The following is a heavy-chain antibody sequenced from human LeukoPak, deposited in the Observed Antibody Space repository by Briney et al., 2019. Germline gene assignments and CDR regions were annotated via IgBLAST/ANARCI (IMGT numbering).Heavy chain of an antibody. Sequence: NPGGSLRLSCAPSGFTFSSYSMNWVRQAPGKGLEWVSSISSASTYIYYADSVKGRFTISRDCAKNLLYLQMNSLRVEGTAVYYCARDHGIPGSGSYKFDYWGQGTLVTVSS. J-gene: IGHJ4*02. CDR3: ARDHGIPGSGSYKFDY. CDR2: ISSASTYI. D-gene: IGHD3-10*01. V-gene: IGHV3-21*06. CDR1: GFTFSSYS.